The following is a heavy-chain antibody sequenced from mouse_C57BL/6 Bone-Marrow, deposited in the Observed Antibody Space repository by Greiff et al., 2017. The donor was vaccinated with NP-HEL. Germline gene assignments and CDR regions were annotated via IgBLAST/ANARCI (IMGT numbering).Heavy chain of an antibody. CDR2: IYPRSGNI. CDR1: GYTFTSYG. J-gene: IGHJ1*03. V-gene: IGHV1-81*01. D-gene: IGHD1-1*01. CDR3: ARQYYGRWYFDV. Sequence: QVQLQQSGAELARPGASVKLSCKASGYTFTSYGISWVKQRTGQGLEWIGEIYPRSGNIYYNEKFKGKATLTADKSSSTAYMELRSLTSEDSAVYFCARQYYGRWYFDVWGTGTTVTVSS.